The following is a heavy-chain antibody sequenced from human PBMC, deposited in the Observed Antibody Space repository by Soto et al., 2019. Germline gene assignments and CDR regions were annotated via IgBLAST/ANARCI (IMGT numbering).Heavy chain of an antibody. CDR1: GGSISSYY. CDR2: IYYSGST. CDR3: ARLGSSGWPNWYFDL. Sequence: QVQLQESGPGLVKPSETLSLTCTVSGGSISSYYWSWIRQPPGKGLEWVGYIYYSGSTNYNPSLQRRVTTSVDTSKNQFSLKLSSVTAADTAVYYWARLGSSGWPNWYFDLWGRGTLVTVSS. V-gene: IGHV4-59*01. J-gene: IGHJ2*01. D-gene: IGHD6-19*01.